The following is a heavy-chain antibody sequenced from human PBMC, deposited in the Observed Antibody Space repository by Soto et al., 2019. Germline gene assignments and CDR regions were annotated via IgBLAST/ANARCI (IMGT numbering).Heavy chain of an antibody. J-gene: IGHJ5*02. CDR3: ARSGYDSSGYYLTFNWFDP. CDR1: GGTFSSYA. Sequence: QVQLVQSGAEVKKPGSSVKVSCKASGGTFSSYAISWVRQAPGQGLEWMGGIIPIFGTANYAQKFQGRVTITADKSTSTAYMELSSLRSEDTDVYYCARSGYDSSGYYLTFNWFDPWGQGTLVTVSS. V-gene: IGHV1-69*06. CDR2: IIPIFGTA. D-gene: IGHD3-22*01.